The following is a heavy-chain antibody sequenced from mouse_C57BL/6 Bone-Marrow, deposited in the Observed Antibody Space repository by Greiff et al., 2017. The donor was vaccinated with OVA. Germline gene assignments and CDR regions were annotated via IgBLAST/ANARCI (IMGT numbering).Heavy chain of an antibody. D-gene: IGHD1-2*01. CDR1: GFSFTSYG. CDR3: ARNSYGAMDY. J-gene: IGHJ4*01. V-gene: IGHV2-2*01. CDR2: IWSGGST. Sequence: QVQLQQSGPGLVQPSQSLSITCTVSGFSFTSYGVHWVRQSPGKGLEWLGVIWSGGSTDYTAAFISRMSISKDNSKSQVFFKRNSLQSDDTAIYDCARNSYGAMDYWGQGTSVTVSS.